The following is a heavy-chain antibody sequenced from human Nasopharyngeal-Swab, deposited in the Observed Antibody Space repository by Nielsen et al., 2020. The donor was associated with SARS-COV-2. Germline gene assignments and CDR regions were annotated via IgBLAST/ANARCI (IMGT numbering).Heavy chain of an antibody. Sequence: KVSCKGSGYSFSSYWIGWVRQKPGKGLEWMGITYPGDSETRYSPSFQGQGTISADKSINTAYLQWRSLKASDTATYYCARLVRGYSFYYMDVWGKGTTVTVSS. V-gene: IGHV5-51*01. J-gene: IGHJ6*03. CDR3: ARLVRGYSFYYMDV. CDR2: TYPGDSET. D-gene: IGHD5-18*01. CDR1: GYSFSSYW.